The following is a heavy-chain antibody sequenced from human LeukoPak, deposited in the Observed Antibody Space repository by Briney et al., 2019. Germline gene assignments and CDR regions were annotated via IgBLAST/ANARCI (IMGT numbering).Heavy chain of an antibody. V-gene: IGHV4-59*08. CDR3: ARHDYDFWSGYSSFDY. Sequence: PSETLSLTCTVSGGSISSYYWSWIRQPPGKGLEWIGYIYYSGSTNYNPSLKSRATISVDTSKNQFSLKLSSVTAADTAVYYCARHDYDFWSGYSSFDYWGQGTLVTVSS. CDR1: GGSISSYY. J-gene: IGHJ4*02. CDR2: IYYSGST. D-gene: IGHD3-3*01.